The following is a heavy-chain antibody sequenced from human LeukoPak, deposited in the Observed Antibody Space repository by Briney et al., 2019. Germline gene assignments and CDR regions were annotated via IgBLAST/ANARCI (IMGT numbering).Heavy chain of an antibody. D-gene: IGHD6-19*01. CDR2: ISYDGSNK. Sequence: PGGSLRLSCAASGFTFSSYAMHWVRQAPGKGLEWVAVISYDGSNKYYADSVKGRFTISRDNSKNTLYLQMNSLRAEGTAVYYCARDSIAVGDYWGQGTLVTVSS. CDR1: GFTFSSYA. CDR3: ARDSIAVGDY. V-gene: IGHV3-30*04. J-gene: IGHJ4*02.